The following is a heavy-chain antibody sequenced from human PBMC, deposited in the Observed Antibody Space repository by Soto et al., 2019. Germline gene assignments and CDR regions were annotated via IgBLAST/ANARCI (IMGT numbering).Heavy chain of an antibody. CDR3: AREVDYYDSSGLPLYFDY. J-gene: IGHJ4*02. Sequence: SVKVSCKASGGTFSSYSISWVRQAPGQGLEWMGGIIPIFGTANYAQKFQGRVPITAYKSTSTAYMELSSLRSEDTAVYYCAREVDYYDSSGLPLYFDYWGQGTLVTVSS. V-gene: IGHV1-69*06. D-gene: IGHD3-22*01. CDR1: GGTFSSYS. CDR2: IIPIFGTA.